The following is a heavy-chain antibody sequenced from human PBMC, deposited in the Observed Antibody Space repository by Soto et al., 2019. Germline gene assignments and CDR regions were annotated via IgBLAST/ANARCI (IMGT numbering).Heavy chain of an antibody. J-gene: IGHJ6*02. CDR1: GFTFSSYG. Sequence: GVSLRLSCAACGFTFSSYGMHWVRQAPGKGLEWVAVIWYDGSNKYYADSVKGRFTISRDNSKNTLYLQMNSLRAEDTAVYYCARDQYSSSWYPSYYYYYGMDVWGQGTTVTVSS. D-gene: IGHD6-13*01. V-gene: IGHV3-33*01. CDR3: ARDQYSSSWYPSYYYYYGMDV. CDR2: IWYDGSNK.